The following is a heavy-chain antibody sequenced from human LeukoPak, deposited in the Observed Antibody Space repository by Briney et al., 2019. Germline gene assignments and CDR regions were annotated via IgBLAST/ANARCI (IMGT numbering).Heavy chain of an antibody. CDR3: ARNGVGSGYDLGY. CDR2: IIPIFGTA. D-gene: IGHD5-12*01. V-gene: IGHV1-69*05. CDR1: GGTFSSYA. Sequence: ASVKVSCKASGGTFSSYAISWVRQAPGQGLEWMGGIIPIFGTANYAQKFQGRVTMTRDTSTSTVYMELSSLRSEDTAVYYCARNGVGSGYDLGYWGQGTLVTVSS. J-gene: IGHJ4*02.